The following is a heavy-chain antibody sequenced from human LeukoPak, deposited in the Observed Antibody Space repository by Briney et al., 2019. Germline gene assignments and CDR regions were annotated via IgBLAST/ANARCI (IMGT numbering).Heavy chain of an antibody. J-gene: IGHJ3*02. CDR1: GGSISTYY. CDR2: IYYSGST. D-gene: IGHD3-10*01. V-gene: IGHV4-59*08. CDR3: ARPMVRGSPDAFDI. Sequence: MSSETLSLTRTVSGGSISTYYWSWIRQSPGKGLEWIGYIYYSGSTNYNPSLKSRVTISLDTSKPQFSLKLSSVTAADTAVYYCARPMVRGSPDAFDIWGQGTMVTVSS.